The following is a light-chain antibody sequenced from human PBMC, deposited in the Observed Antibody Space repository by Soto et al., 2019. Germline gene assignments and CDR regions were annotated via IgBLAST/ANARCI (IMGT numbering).Light chain of an antibody. J-gene: IGKJ1*01. Sequence: EIVMTQSPATLSVSAGERATLSCRASQSVSSNLAWYQQKPGQAPRLLIYAASNRATGIPDRFSGSGSGTFFPLTISRLDPEVFAVYYCQRYGSSGTFGQGTKVDIK. CDR1: QSVSSN. CDR3: QRYGSSGT. V-gene: IGKV3-20*01. CDR2: AAS.